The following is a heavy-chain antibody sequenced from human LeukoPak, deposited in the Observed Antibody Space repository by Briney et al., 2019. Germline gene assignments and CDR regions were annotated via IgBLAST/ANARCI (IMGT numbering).Heavy chain of an antibody. CDR2: IIPILGIA. J-gene: IGHJ3*02. D-gene: IGHD6-13*01. CDR3: AAAGKGDAFDI. CDR1: GGTFSSYA. V-gene: IGHV1-69*04. Sequence: SVKVSCKASGGTFSSYAISWVRQAPGQGLEWMGRIIPILGIANYAQKFQGRVTITADRSTSTAYMELSSLRSEDTAVYYCAAAGKGDAFDIWGQGTMVTVSS.